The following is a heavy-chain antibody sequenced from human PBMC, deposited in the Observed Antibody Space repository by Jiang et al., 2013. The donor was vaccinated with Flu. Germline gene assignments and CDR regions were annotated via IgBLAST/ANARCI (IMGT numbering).Heavy chain of an antibody. Sequence: LLKPSETLSLTCAVYGGSFSGYYWSWIRQPPGKGLEWIGEINHSGSTNYNPSLKSRVTISVDTSKNQFSLKLSSVTAADTAVYYCARGWVGLTAWFLNYWGQGTLVTVSS. CDR1: GGSFSGYY. D-gene: IGHD2-21*02. CDR3: ARGWVGLTAWFLNY. J-gene: IGHJ4*02. V-gene: IGHV4-34*01. CDR2: INHSGST.